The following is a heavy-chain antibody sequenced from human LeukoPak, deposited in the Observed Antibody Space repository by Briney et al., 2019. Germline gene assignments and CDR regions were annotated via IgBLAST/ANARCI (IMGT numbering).Heavy chain of an antibody. Sequence: SETLSLTCTVSGGSISSGSYYRSWIRQPPGKGLEWIGYIYYSGSTNYNPSLKSRVTISVDTSKNQFSLKLSSVTAADTAVYYCAREPAPDYVWGSYRYSEAYFDIWGQGTMVTVSS. CDR2: IYYSGST. CDR1: GGSISSGSYY. CDR3: AREPAPDYVWGSYRYSEAYFDI. J-gene: IGHJ3*02. V-gene: IGHV4-61*01. D-gene: IGHD3-16*02.